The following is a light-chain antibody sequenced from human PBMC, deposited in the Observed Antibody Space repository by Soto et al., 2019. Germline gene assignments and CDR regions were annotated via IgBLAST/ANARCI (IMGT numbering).Light chain of an antibody. J-gene: IGKJ2*01. Sequence: IQMTQSPSSLSASVGDRVTISCQASRDIDNYLNWYQQKPGQAPNLLIYDASILDTGVPYSFSGSRSGTHCTLPISSLQPEDIGTYYCHQYDNRPFTFGRGTQLESK. CDR3: HQYDNRPFT. CDR2: DAS. CDR1: RDIDNY. V-gene: IGKV1-33*01.